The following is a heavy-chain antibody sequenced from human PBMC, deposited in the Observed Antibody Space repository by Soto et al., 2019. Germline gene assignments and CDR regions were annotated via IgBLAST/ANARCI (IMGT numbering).Heavy chain of an antibody. Sequence: GGSLRLSCATSGFTFSGYEMNWVRQAPGKGLEWVSYISSNGAATYHADSVKGRFTISRDNAKNSLYLQMNSLRAEDTALYYCAKGGSYYDYYYGMDVWGQGTTVTVSS. D-gene: IGHD1-26*01. CDR2: ISSNGAAT. CDR1: GFTFSGYE. CDR3: AKGGSYYDYYYGMDV. J-gene: IGHJ6*02. V-gene: IGHV3-48*03.